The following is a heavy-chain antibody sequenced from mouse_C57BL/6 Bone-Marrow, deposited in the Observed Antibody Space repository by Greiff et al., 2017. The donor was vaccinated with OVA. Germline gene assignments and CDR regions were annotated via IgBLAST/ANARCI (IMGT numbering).Heavy chain of an antibody. Sequence: QVQLQQSGAELVMPGASVKLSCKASGYTFTSYWMHWVKQRPGQGLEWIGEIDPSDSYTNYNQKFKGKSTLTVDKSSSTAYMQLSSLTSEDSAVYYCARLFHWGQGTTLTVSS. J-gene: IGHJ2*01. CDR2: IDPSDSYT. CDR1: GYTFTSYW. CDR3: ARLFH. V-gene: IGHV1-69*01.